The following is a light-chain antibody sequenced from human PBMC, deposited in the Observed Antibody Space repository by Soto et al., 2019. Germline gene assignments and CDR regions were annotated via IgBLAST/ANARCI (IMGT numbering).Light chain of an antibody. J-gene: IGLJ2*01. V-gene: IGLV1-44*01. CDR1: STNIGSNN. CDR3: AAWDDSLNGVV. Sequence: QSVLTQPPSASGTPGQRVTISCSGTSTNIGSNNVTWYQQVPGTAPKFLIYGTSQRPSGVPDRFSGSKSGTSASLDISGLQSEDEADYYCAAWDDSLNGVVFGGGTKLTVL. CDR2: GTS.